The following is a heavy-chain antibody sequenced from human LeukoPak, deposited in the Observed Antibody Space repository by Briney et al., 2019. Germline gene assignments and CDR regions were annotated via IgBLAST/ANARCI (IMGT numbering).Heavy chain of an antibody. CDR1: GYTFNGYY. J-gene: IGHJ3*02. V-gene: IGHV1-2*02. D-gene: IGHD6-19*01. CDR2: INPNSGGT. Sequence: ASVKVSCKASGYTFNGYYMHWVRQAPGQGLEWMGWINPNSGGTNYAQKFQGRVTMTRDTSISTAYMELSRLRSDDTAVYYCARPVPGQQWPDAFDIWGQGTMVTVSS. CDR3: ARPVPGQQWPDAFDI.